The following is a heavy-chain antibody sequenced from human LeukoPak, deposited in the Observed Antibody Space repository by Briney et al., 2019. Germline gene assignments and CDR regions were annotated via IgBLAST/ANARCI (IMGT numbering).Heavy chain of an antibody. CDR2: VSSSGSTI. J-gene: IGHJ4*02. CDR1: GFSFSSYE. V-gene: IGHV3-48*03. D-gene: IGHD3-10*01. CDR3: ASAYYDSGNYPYYFDY. Sequence: PGGSLRLSCAASGFSFSSYEMNWVRQAPGKGLEWVSYVSSSGSTIYYADSVRGRFTISRDNAKNLLNLQMNSLRAEGTAVYYCASAYYDSGNYPYYFDYWGQGTLVTVSS.